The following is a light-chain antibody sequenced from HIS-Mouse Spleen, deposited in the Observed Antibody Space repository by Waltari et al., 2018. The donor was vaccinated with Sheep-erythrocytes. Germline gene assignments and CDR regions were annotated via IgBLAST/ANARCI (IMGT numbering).Light chain of an antibody. J-gene: IGLJ2*01. Sequence: SYELTQPPSVSVSPGQTASIPCSGDKLGDKYACWYQQKPGQSPVLVIYQDSKRPSGIPERFSSSNSGNTATLTISGTQAMDEADYYCQAWDSSTAVFGGGTKLTVL. CDR3: QAWDSSTAV. CDR1: KLGDKY. CDR2: QDS. V-gene: IGLV3-1*01.